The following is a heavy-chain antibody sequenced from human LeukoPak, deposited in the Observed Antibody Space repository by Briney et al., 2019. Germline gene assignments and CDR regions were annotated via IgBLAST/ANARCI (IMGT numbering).Heavy chain of an antibody. J-gene: IGHJ4*02. CDR1: GFTFSSYW. Sequence: AGGSLRLSCAASGFTFSSYWMSWVRQAPGKGLEWVANVKEDGTTKQYVDSVKGRFTISRDNAKNSLYLQMDSLRAEDTAVYYCVSQEVVPHWGQGTLVSVSP. D-gene: IGHD2-15*01. V-gene: IGHV3-7*01. CDR2: VKEDGTTK. CDR3: VSQEVVPH.